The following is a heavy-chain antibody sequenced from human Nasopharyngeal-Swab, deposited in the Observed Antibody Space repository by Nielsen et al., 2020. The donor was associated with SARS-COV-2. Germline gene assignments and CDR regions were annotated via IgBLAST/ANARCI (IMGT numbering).Heavy chain of an antibody. CDR1: GFFFRSYT. D-gene: IGHD1-26*01. CDR2: ISFNGLHI. CDR3: AKDGVLGMWGYFDF. J-gene: IGHJ4*02. Sequence: GESLKISCAASGFFFRSYTMNWVRQAPGKGLEWVSTISFNGLHIYYADSVKGRFTISRDNARNSVLLQMNSLRAEDTAVYYCAKDGVLGMWGYFDFGGQGTMVTVSS. V-gene: IGHV3-21*01.